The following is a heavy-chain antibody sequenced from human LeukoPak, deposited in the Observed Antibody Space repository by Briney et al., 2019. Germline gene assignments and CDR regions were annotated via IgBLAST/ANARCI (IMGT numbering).Heavy chain of an antibody. CDR3: ARSVVVVAATPFDI. CDR2: IYHSGST. D-gene: IGHD2-15*01. J-gene: IGHJ3*02. V-gene: IGHV4-38-2*02. Sequence: SETLSLTCTVSGGSISSGYYWGWIRQPPGKGLEWIGSIYHSGSTYYNPSLKSRVTISVDTSKNQFSLKLSSVTAADTAVYYCARSVVVVAATPFDIWGQGTMVTVSS. CDR1: GGSISSGYY.